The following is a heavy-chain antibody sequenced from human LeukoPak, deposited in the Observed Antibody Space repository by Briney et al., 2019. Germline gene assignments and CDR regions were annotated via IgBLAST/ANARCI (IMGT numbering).Heavy chain of an antibody. CDR1: GFTGSNYA. V-gene: IGHV3-23*01. Sequence: GGSLRLSCAGSGFTGSNYAMSWVGQAPGRGLKWVSALGGSGSSAYYDDSVKGRFTISMDNSRNTLYLQMNSLGAEDTAIYYCAKVRGWYYFDYWGKGTLVTVS. J-gene: IGHJ4*02. D-gene: IGHD6-19*01. CDR2: LGGSGSSA. CDR3: AKVRGWYYFDY.